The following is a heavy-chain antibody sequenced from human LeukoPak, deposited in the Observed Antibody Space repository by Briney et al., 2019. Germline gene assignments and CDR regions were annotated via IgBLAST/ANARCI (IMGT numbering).Heavy chain of an antibody. V-gene: IGHV1-18*01. D-gene: IGHD3-10*01. CDR1: DYTFTMYG. J-gene: IGHJ4*02. CDR3: ARGPRHYFGAGSAPLDFDY. Sequence: ASVKVSCKASDYTFTMYGVHWVRQAPGQGLEWMGWISVYNANRIYAEKLQGRVTMTTDTSTDTAYMELRSLRSDDTAVYYCARGPRHYFGAGSAPLDFDYWGQGPLDPVSS. CDR2: ISVYNANR.